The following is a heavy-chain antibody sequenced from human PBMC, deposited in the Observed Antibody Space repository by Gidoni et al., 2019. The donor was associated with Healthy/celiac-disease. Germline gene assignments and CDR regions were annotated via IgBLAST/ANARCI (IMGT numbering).Heavy chain of an antibody. CDR2: ST. J-gene: IGHJ5*02. Sequence: STYYNPSLKSRVTISVDTSKNQFSLKLSSVTAADTAVYYCARALGIAAPDNWFDPWGQGTLVTVSS. V-gene: IGHV4-39*01. D-gene: IGHD6-13*01. CDR3: ARALGIAAPDNWFDP.